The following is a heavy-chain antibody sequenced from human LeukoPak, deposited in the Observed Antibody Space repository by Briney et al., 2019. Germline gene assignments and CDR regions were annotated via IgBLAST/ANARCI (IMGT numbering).Heavy chain of an antibody. CDR3: ARVRSRLIVVGLDY. Sequence: GGSLRLSCAASGFTFSSYGMHWVRQAPGKGLEWVAVISYDGSNKYYADSVKGRFTISRDNSKNTLYLQMNSLRAEDTAVYYCARVRSRLIVVGLDYWGQGTLVTVSS. J-gene: IGHJ4*02. D-gene: IGHD3-22*01. V-gene: IGHV3-30*03. CDR1: GFTFSSYG. CDR2: ISYDGSNK.